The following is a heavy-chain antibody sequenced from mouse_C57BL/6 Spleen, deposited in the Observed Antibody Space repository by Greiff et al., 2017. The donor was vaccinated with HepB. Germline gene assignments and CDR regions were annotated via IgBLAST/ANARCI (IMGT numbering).Heavy chain of an antibody. V-gene: IGHV1-55*01. Sequence: QVQLQQSGAELVKPGASVKMSCKASGYTFTSYWITWVKQRPGQGLEWLGDIYPGSGSTNYNEKFKSKATLTVDTSSSTAYMQLSSLTSEDSAVYYCARDTRDCDVWGTGTTVTVSS. CDR1: GYTFTSYW. J-gene: IGHJ1*03. D-gene: IGHD2-12*01. CDR2: IYPGSGST. CDR3: ARDTRDCDV.